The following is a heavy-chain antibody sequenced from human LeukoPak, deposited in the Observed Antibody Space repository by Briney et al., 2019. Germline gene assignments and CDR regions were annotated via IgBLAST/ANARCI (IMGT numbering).Heavy chain of an antibody. J-gene: IGHJ5*02. CDR1: GYSISSGYY. Sequence: SETLSLTCTVSGYSISSGYYWGWIRQPPGKGLEWIGSNYQSGSTYYNPSLKSRVTISVDTSKNQFSLKLSSVTAADTAVYYCARRRPAGYYGSGSYDWFDPWGQGTLVTVSS. D-gene: IGHD3-10*01. CDR3: ARRRPAGYYGSGSYDWFDP. V-gene: IGHV4-38-2*02. CDR2: NYQSGST.